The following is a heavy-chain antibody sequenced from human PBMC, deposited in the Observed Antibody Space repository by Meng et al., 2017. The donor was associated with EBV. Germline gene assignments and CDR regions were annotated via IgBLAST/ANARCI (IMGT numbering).Heavy chain of an antibody. CDR2: INPNSGGT. Sequence: HGQPVQSGAEVKKPGASVKVSCKASGYTFTGYYMHWVRQAPGQGLEWMGRINPNSGGTNYAQKFQGRVTTTRDTSISTAYMELSRLRSDDTAVYYCAKGADLAAAGTFWFDPWGQGTLVTVSS. V-gene: IGHV1-2*06. J-gene: IGHJ5*02. D-gene: IGHD6-13*01. CDR3: AKGADLAAAGTFWFDP. CDR1: GYTFTGYY.